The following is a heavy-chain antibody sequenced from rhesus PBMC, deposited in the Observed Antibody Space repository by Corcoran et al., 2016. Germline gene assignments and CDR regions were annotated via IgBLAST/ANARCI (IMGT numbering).Heavy chain of an antibody. CDR3: ASGGSYNSLDV. J-gene: IGHJ5-2*02. V-gene: IGHV1-198*02. CDR1: GFTFGSYA. CDR2: IIPCVGIT. D-gene: IGHD1-44*02. Sequence: VQLVQPGAEVKQPGASVKVSCKASGFTFGSYAFLWVLPAAGQGLEWMGVIIPCVGITNYAEKFQGRVTFTADTSTSTAYMALSSPRSEDTAVYYCASGGSYNSLDVCGRGVLVTVSS.